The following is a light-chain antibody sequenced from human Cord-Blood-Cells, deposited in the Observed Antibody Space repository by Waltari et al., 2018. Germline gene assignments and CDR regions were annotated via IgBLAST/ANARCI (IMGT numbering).Light chain of an antibody. Sequence: EIVFTQSPATLSLSPGERATLSCRASQRVSSYVAWYQQKPGQVPRLLIYDASNRATGIPARFSGSGAGTDFTLTNRSLEPEDVAVYYCQQRSNWPPITVGQGTRLEIK. J-gene: IGKJ5*01. CDR1: QRVSSY. V-gene: IGKV3-11*01. CDR3: QQRSNWPPIT. CDR2: DAS.